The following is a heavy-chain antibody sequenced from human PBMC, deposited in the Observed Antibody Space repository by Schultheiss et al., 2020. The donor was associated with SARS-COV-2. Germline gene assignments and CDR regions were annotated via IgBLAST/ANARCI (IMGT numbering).Heavy chain of an antibody. CDR1: GGSISSGGYY. D-gene: IGHD3-16*01. J-gene: IGHJ6*02. V-gene: IGHV4-61*08. CDR2: IYYSGST. CDR3: ARGGDFYYYYYGMDV. Sequence: SETLSLTCTVSGGSISSGGYYWSWIRQHPGKGLEWIGYIYYSGSTNYNPSLKSRVTISVDTSKNQFSLKLSSVTAADTAVYYCARGGDFYYYYYGMDVWGQGTTVTVSS.